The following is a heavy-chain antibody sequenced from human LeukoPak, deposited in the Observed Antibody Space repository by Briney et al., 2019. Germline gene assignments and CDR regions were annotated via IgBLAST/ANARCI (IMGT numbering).Heavy chain of an antibody. V-gene: IGHV4-30-2*01. Sequence: PSQALSLTCAVSGGSISSGGYSWSWIRQPPGKGLEWIGYIYHSGSTYYNPSLKSRVTISVDRSKNQFSLKLSSVTAADTAVYYCARGGWNDPFDPWGQGTLVTVSS. D-gene: IGHD1-1*01. CDR3: ARGGWNDPFDP. CDR2: IYHSGST. J-gene: IGHJ5*02. CDR1: GGSISSGGYS.